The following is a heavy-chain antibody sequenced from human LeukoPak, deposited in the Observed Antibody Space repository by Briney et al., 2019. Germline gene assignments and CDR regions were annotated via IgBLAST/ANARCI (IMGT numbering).Heavy chain of an antibody. D-gene: IGHD1-14*01. V-gene: IGHV3-23*01. CDR3: AKPARTDAFDI. CDR1: GFTFRSYG. J-gene: IGHJ3*02. CDR2: ISGSGGNT. Sequence: GGSQRLSCAASGFTFRSYGMHWVRQAPGKGLEWVSSISGSGGNTYYADSVKGRFTISRDNSKNTLYLQMNSLRAEDTAVYYCAKPARTDAFDIWGQGTMITVSS.